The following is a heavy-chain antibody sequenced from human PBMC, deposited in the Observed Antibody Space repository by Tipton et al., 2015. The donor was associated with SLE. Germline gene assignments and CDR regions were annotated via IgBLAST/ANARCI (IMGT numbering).Heavy chain of an antibody. V-gene: IGHV4-59*01. Sequence: TLSLTCTVSGSSISSYYWSWIRQPPGKGLEWIGYIYYSGSTNYNPPLKSRVTISVDTSKNQFSLKLSSVTAADTAVYYCASGRAVAGGDYFDYWGQGTLVTVSS. CDR2: IYYSGST. D-gene: IGHD6-19*01. CDR3: ASGRAVAGGDYFDY. CDR1: GSSISSYY. J-gene: IGHJ4*02.